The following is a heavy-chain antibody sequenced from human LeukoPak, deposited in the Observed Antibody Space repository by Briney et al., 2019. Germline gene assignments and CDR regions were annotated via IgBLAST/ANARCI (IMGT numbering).Heavy chain of an antibody. CDR2: IYTSGST. V-gene: IGHV4-4*07. CDR1: GGSISSYY. CDR3: ARDGSGYYRYYYMDV. J-gene: IGHJ6*03. D-gene: IGHD3-3*01. Sequence: SXTLSLTCTVSGGSISSYYWSWIRQPAGKGLEWIGRIYTSGSTNYNPSLKSRVTISVDTPKNQFSLKLSSVTAADTAVYYCARDGSGYYRYYYMDVWGKGTTVTVSS.